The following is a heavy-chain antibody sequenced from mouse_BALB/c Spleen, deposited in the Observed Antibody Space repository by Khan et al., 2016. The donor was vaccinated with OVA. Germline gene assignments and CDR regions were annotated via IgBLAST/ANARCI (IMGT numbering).Heavy chain of an antibody. J-gene: IGHJ2*01. D-gene: IGHD1-1*01. V-gene: IGHV5-17*02. CDR2: ISSDSNTI. CDR3: ATSYCYGYCFDY. Sequence: EVELVESGGGLVQSGGSRKLSCAASGFTFTSYGMHWIRQAPEKGLEWVAYISSDSNTIYYADTVKGRFTISRDNPKNTLFLQMTSLRSGDTAMYFCATSYCYGYCFDYWGQGTTLTVSA. CDR1: GFTFTSYG.